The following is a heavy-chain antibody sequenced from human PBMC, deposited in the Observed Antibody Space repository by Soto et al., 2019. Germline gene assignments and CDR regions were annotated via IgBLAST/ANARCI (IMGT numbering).Heavy chain of an antibody. V-gene: IGHV4-30-2*01. J-gene: IGHJ4*02. D-gene: IGHD5-12*01. CDR3: AAGGGLPRYY. Sequence: QLQLQESVSGLVKPSQTLSLTYAVSGGSISSGGYSWSWIRQPPGKGLEWIGYIYHSGSTYYNPSLKSRVTISVDRSKNQFSLKLSSVTAADTAVYYCAAGGGLPRYYWGQGTLVTVSS. CDR1: GGSISSGGYS. CDR2: IYHSGST.